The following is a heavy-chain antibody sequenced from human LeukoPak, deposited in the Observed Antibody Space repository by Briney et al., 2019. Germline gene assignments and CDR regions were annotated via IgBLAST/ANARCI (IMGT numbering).Heavy chain of an antibody. CDR1: GYTLTELS. J-gene: IGHJ3*02. D-gene: IGHD3-22*01. CDR3: ATDQRGYRAFDI. CDR2: FDPEDGET. Sequence: ASVKVSCKVSGYTLTELSMLWVRQAPGKGLEWMGGFDPEDGETIYAQKFQGRVTMTEDTSTDTAYMELSSLRSEDTAVYYCATDQRGYRAFDIWGQGTMVTVSS. V-gene: IGHV1-24*01.